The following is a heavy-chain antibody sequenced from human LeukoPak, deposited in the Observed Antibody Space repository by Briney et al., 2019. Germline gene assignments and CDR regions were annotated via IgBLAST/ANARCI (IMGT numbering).Heavy chain of an antibody. V-gene: IGHV4-34*01. CDR2: INHSGST. CDR1: GGTFSGYY. Sequence: SETLSLTCAVYGGTFSGYYWSWIRQPPGEGLEWIGEINHSGSTNYNPSLKSRVTISVDTSKNQFSLKLSSVTAADTAVYYCARGRYCSGGSCYSRYYYYNYMDVWGKGTTVTVSS. D-gene: IGHD2-15*01. CDR3: ARGRYCSGGSCYSRYYYYNYMDV. J-gene: IGHJ6*03.